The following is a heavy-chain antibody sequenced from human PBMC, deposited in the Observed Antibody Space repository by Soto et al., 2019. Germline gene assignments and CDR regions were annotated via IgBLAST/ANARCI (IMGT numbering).Heavy chain of an antibody. D-gene: IGHD3-22*01. J-gene: IGHJ4*02. CDR1: GFTFSSYG. CDR2: ISYDGSNK. V-gene: IGHV3-30*18. Sequence: QVQLVESGGGVVQPGRSLRLSCAASGFTFSSYGMHWVRQAPGKGLEWVAVISYDGSNKYYADSVKGRFTIYRDNSKNPMYLQMNSLRAEDTAVYYCAKDLYYYDSSGYSAFDYWGKGTLVTVSS. CDR3: AKDLYYYDSSGYSAFDY.